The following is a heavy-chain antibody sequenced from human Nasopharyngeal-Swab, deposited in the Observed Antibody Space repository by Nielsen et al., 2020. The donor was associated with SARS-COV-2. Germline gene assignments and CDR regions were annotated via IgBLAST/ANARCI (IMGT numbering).Heavy chain of an antibody. CDR2: ISWDSGSI. CDR1: GFTFDDYA. D-gene: IGHD5-12*01. V-gene: IGHV3-9*01. J-gene: IGHJ6*02. Sequence: SLKISCAASGFTFDDYAMHWVRQAPGKGLEWVSGISWDSGSIGYADSVKGRFTISRDNAKNSLYLQMNNLRAEDTALYYCATLGGYSGYDSEYGMDVWGQGTTVTVSS. CDR3: ATLGGYSGYDSEYGMDV.